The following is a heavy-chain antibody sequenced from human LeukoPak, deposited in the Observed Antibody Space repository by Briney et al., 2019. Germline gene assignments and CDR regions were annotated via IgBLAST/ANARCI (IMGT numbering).Heavy chain of an antibody. CDR3: AGVVSSGWFSWDY. J-gene: IGHJ4*02. Sequence: PGGSLRLSCAASGFTFSSYGMHWVGQAPGKGLEWVAVISFDGTNKYYADSVKGRFTISRDNSKNTLSLQMNSLRADDTGVYYCAGVVSSGWFSWDYWGQGTLVIVSS. D-gene: IGHD6-19*01. CDR2: ISFDGTNK. V-gene: IGHV3-30*03. CDR1: GFTFSSYG.